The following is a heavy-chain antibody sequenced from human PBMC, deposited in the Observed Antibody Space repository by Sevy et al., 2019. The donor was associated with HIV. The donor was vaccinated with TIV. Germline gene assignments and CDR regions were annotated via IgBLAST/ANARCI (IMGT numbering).Heavy chain of an antibody. CDR2: INPSGGST. CDR1: GYTFTSYY. D-gene: IGHD6-6*01. Sequence: ASVKVSCKASGYTFTSYYMHWVRQAPGQGLEWMGIINPSGGSTSYAQKFQGRVTMTRDTSTSTVYMELSSLRSEDTAVHYCEIAAHKNRPGLYFDYWGQGTLVTVSS. V-gene: IGHV1-46*01. J-gene: IGHJ4*02. CDR3: EIAAHKNRPGLYFDY.